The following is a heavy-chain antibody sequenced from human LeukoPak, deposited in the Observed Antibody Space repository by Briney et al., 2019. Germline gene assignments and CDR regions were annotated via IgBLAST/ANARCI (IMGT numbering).Heavy chain of an antibody. CDR1: GGSISSSSYY. V-gene: IGHV4-39*07. D-gene: IGHD6-13*01. CDR3: ARAWSSSGTVDPYYYYMDV. Sequence: PSETLSLTCTVSGGSISSSSYYWGWIRQPPGKGLEWIGSIYYSGSTNYNPSLKSRVTISVDTSKNQFSLKLSSVTAADTAVYYCARAWSSSGTVDPYYYYMDVWGKGTTVTVSS. CDR2: IYYSGST. J-gene: IGHJ6*03.